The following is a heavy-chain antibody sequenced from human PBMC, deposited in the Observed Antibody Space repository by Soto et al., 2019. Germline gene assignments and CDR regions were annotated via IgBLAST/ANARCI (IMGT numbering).Heavy chain of an antibody. CDR3: ARENYYYDSSGYYPGAFDI. CDR1: GFTFSSYE. D-gene: IGHD3-22*01. J-gene: IGHJ3*02. V-gene: IGHV3-48*03. Sequence: EVQLVEFGGGLVQPGGSLRLSCAASGFTFSSYEMNWVRQAPGKGLEWVSYISSSGSTIYYADSVKGRFTISRDNAKNSLYLQMNSLRAEDTAVYYCARENYYYDSSGYYPGAFDIWGQGTMVTVSS. CDR2: ISSSGSTI.